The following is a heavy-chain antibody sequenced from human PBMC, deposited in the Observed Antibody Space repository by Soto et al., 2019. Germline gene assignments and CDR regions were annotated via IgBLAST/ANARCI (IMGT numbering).Heavy chain of an antibody. Sequence: SETLSLTCTVSGGSISSSSYYWGWIRPPPGKGLEWIGSIYYSGSTYYNPSLKSRVTISVDTSKNQFSLKLSSVTAADTAVYYCERHSYYYGSTYGCWLDPWGQGTLVTVSS. CDR3: ERHSYYYGSTYGCWLDP. D-gene: IGHD3-10*01. CDR1: GGSISSSSYY. CDR2: IYYSGST. J-gene: IGHJ5*02. V-gene: IGHV4-39*01.